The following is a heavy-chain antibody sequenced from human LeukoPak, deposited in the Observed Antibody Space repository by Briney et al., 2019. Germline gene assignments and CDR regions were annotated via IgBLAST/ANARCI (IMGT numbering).Heavy chain of an antibody. D-gene: IGHD3-22*01. Sequence: GRSLRLSCAASGFTFSSYGMHWVRQAPGKGLEWVAVIWYDGSNKYYADSVKGRFTISRDNSKNTLYLQMNSLRAEDTAVYYCARDTDSSGYYWDYYYYYGMDVWGQGTTVTVSS. CDR3: ARDTDSSGYYWDYYYYYGMDV. J-gene: IGHJ6*02. CDR2: IWYDGSNK. V-gene: IGHV3-33*01. CDR1: GFTFSSYG.